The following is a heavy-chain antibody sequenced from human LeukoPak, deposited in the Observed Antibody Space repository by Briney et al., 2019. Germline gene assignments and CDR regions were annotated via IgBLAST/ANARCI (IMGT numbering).Heavy chain of an antibody. CDR3: ARHRSSGREYEYYFDY. CDR2: IYYSGST. D-gene: IGHD6-19*01. V-gene: IGHV4-59*08. Sequence: PSETLSLTCTVSGGSTSSYYWSWIRQPPGKGLEWIGYIYYSGSTNYNPSLKSRVTISVDTSKNQFSLKLSSVTAADTAVYYCARHRSSGREYEYYFDYWGQGTLVTVSS. CDR1: GGSTSSYY. J-gene: IGHJ4*02.